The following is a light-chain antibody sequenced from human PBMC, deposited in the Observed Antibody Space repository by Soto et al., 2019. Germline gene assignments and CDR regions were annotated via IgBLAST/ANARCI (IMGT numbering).Light chain of an antibody. J-gene: IGLJ2*01. Sequence: QSVLTQPPSVSGAPGQWVTISCTGSSSNIGAGYDVHWYQQLPETAPKLLIYGNSNRPSGVPDRFSGSKSGTSASLAITGLQAEDEADYYCQSYDSSLSGSVFGGGTKVTVL. V-gene: IGLV1-40*01. CDR2: GNS. CDR1: SSNIGAGYD. CDR3: QSYDSSLSGSV.